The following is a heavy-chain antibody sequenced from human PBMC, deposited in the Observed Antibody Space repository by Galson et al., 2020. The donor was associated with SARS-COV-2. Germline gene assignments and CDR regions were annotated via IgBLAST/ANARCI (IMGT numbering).Heavy chain of an antibody. D-gene: IGHD3-9*01. CDR2: ISYDGSRK. CDR3: VRESGFDWSLTFDY. Sequence: GESLKISCAASGFTLSSFGIHWVRQAPGKGLEWVAVISYDGSRKYYADSVKGRFTISRDNSKNMVYLQMNSLRAEDTAIYYCVRESGFDWSLTFDYWGQGTLVIVSS. V-gene: IGHV3-30*03. J-gene: IGHJ4*02. CDR1: GFTLSSFG.